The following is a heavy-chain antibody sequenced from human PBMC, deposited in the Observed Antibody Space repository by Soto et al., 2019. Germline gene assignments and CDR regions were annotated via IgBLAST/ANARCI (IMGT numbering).Heavy chain of an antibody. V-gene: IGHV5-51*01. D-gene: IGHD6-13*01. J-gene: IGHJ6*03. Sequence: PGESLKISCKGSGYSFTSYWIGWVRQMPGKGLEWMGIIYPGDSDTRYSPSFQGQVTISADKSISTAYLQWSSLKASDTAMYYCASAQTRYSSSWYDPYYMDVWGKGTKVTVYS. CDR3: ASAQTRYSSSWYDPYYMDV. CDR2: IYPGDSDT. CDR1: GYSFTSYW.